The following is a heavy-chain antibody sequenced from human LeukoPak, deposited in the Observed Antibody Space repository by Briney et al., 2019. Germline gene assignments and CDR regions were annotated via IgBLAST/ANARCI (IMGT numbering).Heavy chain of an antibody. J-gene: IGHJ4*02. V-gene: IGHV3-21*01. CDR1: GFTFSSYS. Sequence: GGSLRLSCAASGFTFSSYSMNWVRRAPGKGVEWVSSISSSSSYIYYADSVRGRFTISRDNAKNSLYLQMNSLRAEDTAVYYCARAVAGIDYWGQGTLVTVSS. CDR3: ARAVAGIDY. CDR2: ISSSSSYI. D-gene: IGHD6-19*01.